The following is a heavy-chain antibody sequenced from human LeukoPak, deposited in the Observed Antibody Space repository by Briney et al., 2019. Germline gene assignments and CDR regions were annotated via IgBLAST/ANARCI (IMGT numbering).Heavy chain of an antibody. CDR2: ITHGGRT. J-gene: IGHJ6*02. V-gene: IGHV4-34*01. D-gene: IGHD3-9*01. CDR1: GGSFSGYY. Sequence: SETLSLTCDVYGGSFSGYYWSWIRQPPGKGLELIGEITHGGRTTINPSLETRLEISVDTSKNQFYLKLTAVAAADAAVYYCARGVGRVLRYFDWPRSERFDVWGQGTTVIVSS. CDR3: ARGVGRVLRYFDWPRSERFDV.